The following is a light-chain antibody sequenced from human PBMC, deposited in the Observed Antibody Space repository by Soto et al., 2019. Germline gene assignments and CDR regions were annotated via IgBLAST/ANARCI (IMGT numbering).Light chain of an antibody. J-gene: IGKJ3*01. Sequence: DTQMPHSPSTLSASVGDRVTITFRASQSISGWLAWYQQKPGKAPNILIYKASRSESGVPSRFSGSGSGTEFTLTISSLQPDDFATYYCQQYNTYPFNFGPGTKVDIK. CDR2: KAS. CDR3: QQYNTYPFN. V-gene: IGKV1-5*03. CDR1: QSISGW.